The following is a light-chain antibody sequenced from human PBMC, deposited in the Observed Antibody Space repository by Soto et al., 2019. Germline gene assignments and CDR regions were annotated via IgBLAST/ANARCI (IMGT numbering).Light chain of an antibody. V-gene: IGKV3-15*01. CDR3: QQYHNWPPQYT. CDR1: QSVASN. J-gene: IGKJ2*01. Sequence: EIVMTQSPASLSVSPGHGATISCRASQSVASNVAWYQQKPGQGPRLRIHGASTRAAGVPARFSGSGSGTDFTLTISSLQSEDFAVSYCQQYHNWPPQYTFGQGTKLQIK. CDR2: GAS.